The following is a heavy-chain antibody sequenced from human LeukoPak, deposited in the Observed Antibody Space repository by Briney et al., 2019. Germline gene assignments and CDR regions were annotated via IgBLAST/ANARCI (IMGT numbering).Heavy chain of an antibody. CDR2: ISSSSSYI. D-gene: IGHD2-15*01. Sequence: PGGSLRLSCAASGFTFSSYSMNWVRQAPGKGLEWVSSISSSSSYIYYADSVKGRFTISRDNAKNSLYPQMNSLRAEDTALYYCAKSPTPGYCSGGSCQYYFDYWGQGTLVTVSS. CDR3: AKSPTPGYCSGGSCQYYFDY. V-gene: IGHV3-21*04. CDR1: GFTFSSYS. J-gene: IGHJ4*02.